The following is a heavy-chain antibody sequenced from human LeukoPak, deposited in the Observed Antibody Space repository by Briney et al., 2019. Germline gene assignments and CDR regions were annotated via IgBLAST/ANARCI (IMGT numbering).Heavy chain of an antibody. CDR3: ARRSSSSSFTDY. CDR2: IYYSGST. J-gene: IGHJ4*02. V-gene: IGHV4-4*02. D-gene: IGHD6-6*01. Sequence: SETLSLTCAVFGGSISSDNWWSWVRQPPGKGLEWIGYIYYSGSTNYNPSLKSRVTISVDTSKNQFSLKLSSVTAADTAVYYCARRSSSSSFTDYWGQGTLVTVS. CDR1: GGSISSDNW.